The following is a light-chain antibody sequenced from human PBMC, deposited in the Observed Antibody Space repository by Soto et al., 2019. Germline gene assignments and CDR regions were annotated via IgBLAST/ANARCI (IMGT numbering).Light chain of an antibody. CDR2: DAS. V-gene: IGKV3-11*01. Sequence: EIVLTQSPGTLSLSPGERATLSCRASQSVSSYLAWYQQKPGQAPRLLIYDASNMATGIPARFSGSGSGTDFTLTISRLEPEDFAVYYCQQRSNWPPWTFGQGTKVEIK. CDR1: QSVSSY. CDR3: QQRSNWPPWT. J-gene: IGKJ1*01.